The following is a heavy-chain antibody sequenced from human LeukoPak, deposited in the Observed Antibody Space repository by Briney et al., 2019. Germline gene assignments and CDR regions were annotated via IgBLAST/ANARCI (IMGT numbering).Heavy chain of an antibody. CDR3: AKDRSDYGDYGVFDP. V-gene: IGHV3-23*01. J-gene: IGHJ5*02. CDR1: GFTFSTYA. CDR2: ISGSSYTT. Sequence: GGSLRLSCAASGFTFSTYAMSWVRQAPGKGLEWVSAISGSSYTTYYADSVKGRFTISRDSSKNTLYLQMNSLRAEDTAVYYCAKDRSDYGDYGVFDPWGQGTLVTVSS. D-gene: IGHD4-17*01.